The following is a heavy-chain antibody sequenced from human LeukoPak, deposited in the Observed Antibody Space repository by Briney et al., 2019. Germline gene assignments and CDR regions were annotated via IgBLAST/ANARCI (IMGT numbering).Heavy chain of an antibody. CDR2: IDHSGST. J-gene: IGHJ4*02. V-gene: IGHV4-34*01. CDR1: GGSFSGYF. Sequence: PSETLSLTCAVYGGSFSGYFWSWIRQPPGKGLEWIGEIDHSGSTNYNPSLKSRVTISVDTSKNQFSLKLSSVAAAHTGVHNCASRQPVLAAGTDYWSQGTLVTVSS. D-gene: IGHD6-13*01. CDR3: ASRQPVLAAGTDY.